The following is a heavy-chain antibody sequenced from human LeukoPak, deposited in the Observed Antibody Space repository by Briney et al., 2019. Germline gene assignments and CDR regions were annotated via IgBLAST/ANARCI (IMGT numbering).Heavy chain of an antibody. CDR2: IYYSGST. J-gene: IGHJ4*02. Sequence: PSETLSLTCTVSGGSISSYYWSWIRQPPGKGLEWIGYIYYSGSTNYNPSLKSRVTISVDTSKNQFSLKLSSVTAADTAVYYCARAAYSSSWYLYYFDYWGQETLVTVSS. D-gene: IGHD6-13*01. CDR3: ARAAYSSSWYLYYFDY. CDR1: GGSISSYY. V-gene: IGHV4-59*01.